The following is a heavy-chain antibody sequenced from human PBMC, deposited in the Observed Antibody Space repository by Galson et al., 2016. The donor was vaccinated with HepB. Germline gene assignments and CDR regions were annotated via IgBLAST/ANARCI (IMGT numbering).Heavy chain of an antibody. J-gene: IGHJ5*02. CDR2: IYHSGST. D-gene: IGHD3-10*01. V-gene: IGHV4-38-2*01. Sequence: SETLSLTCAVSGYSISSGYYWGWIRQPPGKGLEWIGSIYHSGSTYYNPSLKSRVTISVDTSKNQFSLKLSSVTAADTAVYYCARWYYYGSGRYYNENWFDPWGQGTLVTVSS. CDR3: ARWYYYGSGRYYNENWFDP. CDR1: GYSISSGYY.